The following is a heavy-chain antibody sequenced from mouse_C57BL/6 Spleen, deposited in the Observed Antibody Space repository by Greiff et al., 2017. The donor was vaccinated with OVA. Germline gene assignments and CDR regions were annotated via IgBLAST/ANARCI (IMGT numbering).Heavy chain of an antibody. Sequence: VQLQQSGAELVKPGASVKISCKASGYAFSSYWMNWVKQRPGKGLAWIGQIYPGDGDTNYNGKFKGKATLTADKSSSTAYMQLSSLTSEDSAVYFCARRGSGSLYAMDYWGQGTSVTVSS. CDR3: ARRGSGSLYAMDY. D-gene: IGHD1-1*01. V-gene: IGHV1-80*01. J-gene: IGHJ4*01. CDR1: GYAFSSYW. CDR2: IYPGDGDT.